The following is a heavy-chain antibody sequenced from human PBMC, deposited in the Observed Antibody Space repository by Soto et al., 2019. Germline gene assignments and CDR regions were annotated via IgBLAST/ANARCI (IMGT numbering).Heavy chain of an antibody. Sequence: EVQLVESGGGLVQPGRSLRLSCAASGFTFDDNAMHWVRQSPGKGLEWVSGISWNSGTIAYADSVKGRFTISRDNAKNSLYMQMNSVRAEDTALYYCARDIFFITAAGGGIDDWGQGTLVTVSS. CDR3: ARDIFFITAAGGGIDD. CDR1: GFTFDDNA. CDR2: ISWNSGTI. V-gene: IGHV3-9*01. D-gene: IGHD6-25*01. J-gene: IGHJ4*02.